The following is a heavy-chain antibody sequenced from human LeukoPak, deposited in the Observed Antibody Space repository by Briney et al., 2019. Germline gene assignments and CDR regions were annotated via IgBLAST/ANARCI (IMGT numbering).Heavy chain of an antibody. D-gene: IGHD3-9*01. J-gene: IGHJ6*02. Sequence: SETLSLTCTVSGGSISSSYWTWIRQPAGKGLEWIGRIYSSGGTNYNPSLKSRLTMSVDTSRNQFSLKLNSVTAADTAVYYCARECLSGICPYNNMDVWGQGTTVTVSS. CDR1: GGSISSSY. CDR3: ARECLSGICPYNNMDV. CDR2: IYSSGGT. V-gene: IGHV4-4*07.